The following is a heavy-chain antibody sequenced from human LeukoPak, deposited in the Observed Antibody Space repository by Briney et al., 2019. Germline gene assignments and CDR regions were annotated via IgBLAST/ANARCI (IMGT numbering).Heavy chain of an antibody. Sequence: GGSLSLSCAASGFTFSSYWMSWVRQAPGKGLEWVANIKQEGSEKYYGDSVEGRFTISRDNSKNSLYLQMNSLRAEDTAVFVCARDVGFWSCYWYYYYYIDVWRKGTTVTVSS. CDR3: ARDVGFWSCYWYYYYYIDV. J-gene: IGHJ6*03. CDR2: IKQEGSEK. V-gene: IGHV3-7*01. CDR1: GFTFSSYW. D-gene: IGHD3-3*01.